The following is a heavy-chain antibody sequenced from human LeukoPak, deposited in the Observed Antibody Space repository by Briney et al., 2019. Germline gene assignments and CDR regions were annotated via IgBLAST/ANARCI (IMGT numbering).Heavy chain of an antibody. CDR2: ISGSGGST. J-gene: IGHJ4*02. CDR1: GFTFSSYG. CDR3: ARGIPLDY. V-gene: IGHV3-23*01. Sequence: PGGSLRLSCAASGFTFSSYGMSWVRQAPGKGLEWVSAISGSGGSTYYADSVKGRFTISRDNAKNSLNLQMNSLRAEDTAVYYRARGIPLDYWGQGTLVTVSS.